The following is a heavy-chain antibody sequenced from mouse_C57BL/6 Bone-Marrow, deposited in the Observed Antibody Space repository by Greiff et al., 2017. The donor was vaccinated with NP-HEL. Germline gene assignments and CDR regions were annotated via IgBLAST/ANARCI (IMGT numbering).Heavy chain of an antibody. Sequence: EESGPGLVKPSQSLSLTCSVTGYSITSGYYWNWIRQFPGNKLEWMGYISYDGSNNYNPSLKNRISITRDTSKNQFFLKLNSVTTEDTATYYCARGITTVVAWYFDVWGTGTTVTVSS. CDR2: ISYDGSN. D-gene: IGHD1-1*01. CDR3: ARGITTVVAWYFDV. CDR1: GYSITSGYY. V-gene: IGHV3-6*01. J-gene: IGHJ1*03.